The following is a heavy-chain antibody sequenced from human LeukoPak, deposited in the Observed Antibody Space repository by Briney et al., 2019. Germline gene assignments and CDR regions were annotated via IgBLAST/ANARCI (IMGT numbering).Heavy chain of an antibody. J-gene: IGHJ3*02. V-gene: IGHV1-46*01. CDR3: ATRTYYDSSGYYLTHDAFDI. CDR1: GYTFTSYY. D-gene: IGHD3-22*01. CDR2: INPSGGST. Sequence: ASVKVSCKASGYTFTSYYMHWVRQAPGQGLEWVGIINPSGGSTSYAQKFQGRVTMTRDTSTSTVYMELSSLRSEDTAVYYCATRTYYDSSGYYLTHDAFDIWGQGTMVTVSS.